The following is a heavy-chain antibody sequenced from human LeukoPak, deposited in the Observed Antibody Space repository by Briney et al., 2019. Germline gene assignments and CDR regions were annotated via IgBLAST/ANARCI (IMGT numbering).Heavy chain of an antibody. V-gene: IGHV1-46*01. CDR3: ARDLLSSSSWSDWFDP. D-gene: IGHD6-13*01. CDR2: INPSGGST. J-gene: IGHJ5*02. Sequence: ASVKVSCKASGYTFTSYYMHWVRQAPGRGLEWMGIINPSGGSTSYAQKFQGRVTMTRDTSTSTVYMELSSLRSEDTAVYYCARDLLSSSSWSDWFDPWGQGTLVTVS. CDR1: GYTFTSYY.